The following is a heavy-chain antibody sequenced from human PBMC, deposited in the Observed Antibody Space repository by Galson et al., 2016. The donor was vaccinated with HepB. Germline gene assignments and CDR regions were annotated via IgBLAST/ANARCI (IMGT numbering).Heavy chain of an antibody. CDR1: GGSISSDCW. J-gene: IGHJ6*02. V-gene: IGHV4-4*02. Sequence: SETLSLTCAVSGGSISSDCWWSWVRQPPGKGLEWIGDIYHGGGSNYNPSLKSRLTISVDKSQNHFSLKLNSVTAADTAVYYCARGGLITIFGAEMGMDGWGQGTAVIVSS. CDR3: ARGGLITIFGAEMGMDG. D-gene: IGHD3-3*01. CDR2: IYHGGGS.